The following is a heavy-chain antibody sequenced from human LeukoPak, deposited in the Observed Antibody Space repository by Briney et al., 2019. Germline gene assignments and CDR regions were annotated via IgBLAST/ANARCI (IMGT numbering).Heavy chain of an antibody. CDR1: GYTFTSHG. V-gene: IGHV1-18*01. J-gene: IGHJ4*02. D-gene: IGHD3-16*02. Sequence: ASVKVSCKTSGYTFTSHGGSWVRQAPGQGLEWMGWISGYSAKTKYAQRVQGRVTMTTDTSPCTAYMELRSQTTDVTSLYYCARDRDCDNSNCYRSFDYWGQGTLVTVSS. CDR2: ISGYSAKT. CDR3: ARDRDCDNSNCYRSFDY.